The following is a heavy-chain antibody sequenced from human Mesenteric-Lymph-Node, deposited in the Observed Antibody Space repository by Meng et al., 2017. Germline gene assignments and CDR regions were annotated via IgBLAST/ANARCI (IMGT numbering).Heavy chain of an antibody. J-gene: IGHJ4*02. D-gene: IGHD2-15*01. Sequence: GQLVQSGAEVKKPGASVKVSCKASGYTFTSYAMHWVRQAPGQRLEWTGWITAGNGNTKYSQKFQGGVTITRDTSASTAYMELSSLRYEDTAVYYCARGPPGVVVAATPFDYWGQGTLVTVSS. CDR2: ITAGNGNT. V-gene: IGHV1-3*01. CDR3: ARGPPGVVVAATPFDY. CDR1: GYTFTSYA.